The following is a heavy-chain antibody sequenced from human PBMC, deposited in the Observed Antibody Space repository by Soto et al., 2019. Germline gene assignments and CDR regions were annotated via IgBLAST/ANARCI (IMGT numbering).Heavy chain of an antibody. CDR2: IWNDGRTK. CDR3: TIDRLTIFGVAYLGRYYYYGMDV. J-gene: IGHJ6*02. D-gene: IGHD3-3*01. V-gene: IGHV3-33*01. Sequence: GGSLRLSCAASGFTFSNYGIHWVRQAPGKGLEWVAVIWNDGRTKYYADPVKGRFTISRDDSKNTLYLQMNSLKAEDTAVYYCTIDRLTIFGVAYLGRYYYYGMDVWGQGTTVTVSS. CDR1: GFTFSNYG.